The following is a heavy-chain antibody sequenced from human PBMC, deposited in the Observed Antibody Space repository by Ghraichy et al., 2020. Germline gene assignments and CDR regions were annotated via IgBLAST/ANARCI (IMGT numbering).Heavy chain of an antibody. J-gene: IGHJ4*02. Sequence: GGSLRLSCAASGFTFSNYGMSWVRQVPGKGLEWVSAISGAGGTTSYADSVKDRFTISRDNSKNTLYLQMNSLCAEETAVYYCAKGLISAYYFDYWGQGTLVTVSS. CDR2: ISGAGGTT. CDR3: AKGLISAYYFDY. D-gene: IGHD3-10*01. CDR1: GFTFSNYG. V-gene: IGHV3-23*01.